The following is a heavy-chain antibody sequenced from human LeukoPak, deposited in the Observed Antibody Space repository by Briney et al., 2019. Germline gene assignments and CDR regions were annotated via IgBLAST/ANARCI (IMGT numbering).Heavy chain of an antibody. CDR3: ARGGSPAKTPYYYYGMDV. CDR1: GGTFSSYA. Sequence: ASVKVSCKASGGTFSSYANSWVRQAPGQGLEWMGGIIPIFGTANYAQKFQGRVTITADESTSTAYMELSSLRSEDTAVYYCARGGSPAKTPYYYYGMDVWGQGTTVTVSS. CDR2: IIPIFGTA. D-gene: IGHD2-15*01. J-gene: IGHJ6*02. V-gene: IGHV1-69*13.